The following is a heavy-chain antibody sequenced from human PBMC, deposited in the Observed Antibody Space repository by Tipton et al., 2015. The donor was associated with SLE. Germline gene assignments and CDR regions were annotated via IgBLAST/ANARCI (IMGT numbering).Heavy chain of an antibody. V-gene: IGHV3-30*18. Sequence: SLLSCAASGFTFSSYGMHWVRQAPGKGLEWVAVIWYDGSNKYYADSVKGRFTISRDNSKNTLYLQMNSLRTEDTAVYYCAKQISPHYGMDVWGQGTTVTVSS. CDR3: AKQISPHYGMDV. CDR1: GFTFSSYG. CDR2: IWYDGSNK. J-gene: IGHJ6*02.